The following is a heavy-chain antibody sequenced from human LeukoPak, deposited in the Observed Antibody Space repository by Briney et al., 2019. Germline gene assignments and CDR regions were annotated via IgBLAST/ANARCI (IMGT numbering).Heavy chain of an antibody. J-gene: IGHJ4*02. V-gene: IGHV3-23*01. D-gene: IGHD2-21*01. CDR2: ISSSGDNT. Sequence: PGGSLRLSCAASGFTFSHYAMSWVRQAPGKGLQWVSGISSSGDNTYYADSVKGRFTISRDNSKNTLYLQMNTLRAEDTAFYYCVKDLVSAVIPLYFDYWGQGTLVTVSS. CDR3: VKDLVSAVIPLYFDY. CDR1: GFTFSHYA.